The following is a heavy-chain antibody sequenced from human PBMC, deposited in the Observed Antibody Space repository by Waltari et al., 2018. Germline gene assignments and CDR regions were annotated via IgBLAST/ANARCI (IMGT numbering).Heavy chain of an antibody. J-gene: IGHJ4*02. CDR3: ARSSGYYSFSY. CDR2: IFHSGRT. Sequence: QVQMQESGPGLVKPSETLSLTCDVSGYSISSGYFWGWIRQPPGKGLEWIGRIFHSGRTYYNPSLKSRVTLSVDTSKNQISLKLSSVTAADTAVYYCARSSGYYSFSYWGQGTLVTVSS. V-gene: IGHV4-38-2*01. CDR1: GYSISSGYF. D-gene: IGHD3-22*01.